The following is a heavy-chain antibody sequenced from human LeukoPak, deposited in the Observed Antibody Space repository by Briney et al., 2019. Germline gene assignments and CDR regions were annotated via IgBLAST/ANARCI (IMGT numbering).Heavy chain of an antibody. J-gene: IGHJ5*02. CDR3: AREARITMIVVADLDP. D-gene: IGHD3-22*01. Sequence: GGSLRLSCAASGFTFSSYGMHWVRQAPGKGLEWVAVISYDGSNKYYADSVKGRFTISRDNSKSTLYLQMNSLRVEDTAVYYCAREARITMIVVADLDPWGQGTLVTVSS. V-gene: IGHV3-30*03. CDR2: ISYDGSNK. CDR1: GFTFSSYG.